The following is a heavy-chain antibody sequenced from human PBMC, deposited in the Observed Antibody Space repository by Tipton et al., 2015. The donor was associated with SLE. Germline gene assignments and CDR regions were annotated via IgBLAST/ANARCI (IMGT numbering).Heavy chain of an antibody. V-gene: IGHV4-30-2*05. CDR3: ARERSMIVVVFDY. Sequence: TLSLTCTVSGGSVSSGSYYWSWIRQPPGKGLEWIGEINHSGSTYYNPSLKSRVTISVDTSKNQFSLKLSSVTAADTAVYYCARERSMIVVVFDYWGQGTLVIVSS. J-gene: IGHJ4*02. CDR1: GGSVSSGSYY. CDR2: INHSGST. D-gene: IGHD3-22*01.